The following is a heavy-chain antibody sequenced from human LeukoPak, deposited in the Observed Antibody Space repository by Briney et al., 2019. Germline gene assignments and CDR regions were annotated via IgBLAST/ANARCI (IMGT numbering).Heavy chain of an antibody. CDR2: IGGGGSDT. Sequence: PGGSLRFSCAASGFTFSDYYMTWIRQTPGKGLEYPSNIGGGGSDTIYADSVKGRFTISRDNAKNSLYLQMNSLRVDDSAVYYCARTARLLASWGQGTLVTVSS. V-gene: IGHV3-11*06. J-gene: IGHJ4*02. CDR3: ARTARLLAS. CDR1: GFTFSDYY. D-gene: IGHD6-6*01.